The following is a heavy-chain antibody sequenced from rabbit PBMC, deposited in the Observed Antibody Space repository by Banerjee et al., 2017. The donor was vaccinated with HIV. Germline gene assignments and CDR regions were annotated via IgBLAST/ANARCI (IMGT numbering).Heavy chain of an antibody. D-gene: IGHD8-1*01. J-gene: IGHJ4*01. CDR3: ARDGGSSVYTQYYFNL. Sequence: MCWVRQAPGKGLEWIACINTSSGNTVYASWAKGRFTISKTSSTTVTLQMTSLTAADTATYFCARDGGSSVYTQYYFNLWGPGTLVTVS. V-gene: IGHV1S40*01. CDR2: INTSSGNT.